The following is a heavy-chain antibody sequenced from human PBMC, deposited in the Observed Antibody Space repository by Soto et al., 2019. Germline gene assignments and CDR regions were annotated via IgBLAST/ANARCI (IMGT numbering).Heavy chain of an antibody. CDR1: GGSVSSGSYY. D-gene: IGHD3-10*01. CDR2: IYYSGST. J-gene: IGHJ4*02. Sequence: ETLSLTCTVSGGSVSSGSYYWSWIRQPPGKGLEWIGYIYYSGSTNYNPSLKSRVTISVETSKNKFSLKLSSVTAADTTVYYCARVHSMVRGVDTFDYWGQGTLVTVSS. V-gene: IGHV4-61*01. CDR3: ARVHSMVRGVDTFDY.